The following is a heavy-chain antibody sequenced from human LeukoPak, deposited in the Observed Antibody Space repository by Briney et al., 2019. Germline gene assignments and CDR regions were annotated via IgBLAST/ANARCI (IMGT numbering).Heavy chain of an antibody. CDR3: ARGSQSLGYCSGGSCRSKIFDY. CDR1: GGSFSGYY. CDR2: INHSGST. J-gene: IGHJ4*02. D-gene: IGHD2-15*01. V-gene: IGHV4-34*01. Sequence: SETLSLTCAVYGGSFSGYYWSWIRQPPGKGLEWIGEINHSGSTNYNPSLKSRVTISVDTSKNQFSLKLSSVTAADTAVYYCARGSQSLGYCSGGSCRSKIFDYWGQGTLVTVSS.